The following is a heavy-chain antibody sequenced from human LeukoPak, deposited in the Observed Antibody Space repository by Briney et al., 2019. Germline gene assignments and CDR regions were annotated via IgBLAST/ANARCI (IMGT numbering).Heavy chain of an antibody. CDR1: GFTFRTYW. Sequence: GGSLRLSCAASGFTFRTYWMQWVRQAPGKGLVWVSRINNDGSITSYADSVKGRFTISRDNAKNTLYLQMNSLRAEDTAVYYCVRGYCSSTSCPTLYYYWGQGTLVTVSS. CDR2: INNDGSIT. CDR3: VRGYCSSTSCPTLYYY. D-gene: IGHD2-2*01. J-gene: IGHJ4*02. V-gene: IGHV3-74*01.